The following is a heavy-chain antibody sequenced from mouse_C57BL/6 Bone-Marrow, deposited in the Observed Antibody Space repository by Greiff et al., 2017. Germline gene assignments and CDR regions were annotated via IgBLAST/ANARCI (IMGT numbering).Heavy chain of an antibody. Sequence: QVQLQQSGAALARPGASVKLSCKASGYTFTSYGISWVKQRTGQGLEWIGEIYPRSGNTYYNEKFKGKATLTADKSSSTAYMELRSLTSEDSAVYFCARRDYYGGYAMDYWGQGTSVTVSS. J-gene: IGHJ4*01. CDR3: ARRDYYGGYAMDY. D-gene: IGHD1-1*01. CDR1: GYTFTSYG. CDR2: IYPRSGNT. V-gene: IGHV1-81*01.